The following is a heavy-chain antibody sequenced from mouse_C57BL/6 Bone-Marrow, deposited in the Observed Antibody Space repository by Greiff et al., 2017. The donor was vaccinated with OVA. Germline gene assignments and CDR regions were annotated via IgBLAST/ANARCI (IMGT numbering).Heavy chain of an antibody. J-gene: IGHJ4*01. CDR3: VTNYYAMDY. Sequence: EVKLVESGGDLVKPGGSLKLSCAASGFTFSSYGMSWVRQTPDKRLEWVATISSGGSYTYYPDSVKGRFTISRDNPKNTLYLQMSSLKSEDTAMYYCVTNYYAMDYWGQGTSVTVSS. CDR2: ISSGGSYT. V-gene: IGHV5-6*01. CDR1: GFTFSSYG.